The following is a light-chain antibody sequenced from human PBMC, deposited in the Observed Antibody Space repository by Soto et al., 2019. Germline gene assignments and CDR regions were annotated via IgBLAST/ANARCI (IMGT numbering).Light chain of an antibody. CDR2: DVS. CDR3: NSYTSSSTLLYV. Sequence: QSVLTQPASVSGSPGQSITISCTGTSSDVGGYNDVSWYQQHPGKAPKLMIYDVSNRPSGVSNLFSGSKSGNTASLTISGLQAEDEADYYCNSYTSSSTLLYVFGTGTKVTVL. CDR1: SSDVGGYND. J-gene: IGLJ1*01. V-gene: IGLV2-14*01.